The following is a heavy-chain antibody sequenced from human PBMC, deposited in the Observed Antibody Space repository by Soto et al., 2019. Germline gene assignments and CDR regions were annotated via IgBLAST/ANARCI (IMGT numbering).Heavy chain of an antibody. CDR3: ARFEFLVGSSTQPEYYGMDV. D-gene: IGHD1-26*01. CDR2: ISAYNGNT. CDR1: GYTFTSYG. Sequence: ASVKVSCKASGYTFTSYGISWVRQAPGQGLEWMGWISAYNGNTNYAQELQGRVTMTTDTSTSTAYMELRSLRSDDTAVYYCARFEFLVGSSTQPEYYGMDVWGQGTTVNVSS. J-gene: IGHJ6*02. V-gene: IGHV1-18*01.